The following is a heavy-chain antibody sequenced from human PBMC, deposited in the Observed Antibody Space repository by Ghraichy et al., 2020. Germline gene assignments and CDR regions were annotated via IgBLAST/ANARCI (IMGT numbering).Heavy chain of an antibody. J-gene: IGHJ4*02. CDR1: GFTFSNSA. D-gene: IGHD6-19*01. CDR2: IRGNGVKT. Sequence: GESLNISCAAAGFTFSNSAMSWLRQAPGKGLEWVSAIRGNGVKTYYAASVKGRFTVSRDNSKNSVFLQMNSLRAEDTAVYYCARETDTTGWYSADYWGQGTLFTVSS. V-gene: IGHV3-23*01. CDR3: ARETDTTGWYSADY.